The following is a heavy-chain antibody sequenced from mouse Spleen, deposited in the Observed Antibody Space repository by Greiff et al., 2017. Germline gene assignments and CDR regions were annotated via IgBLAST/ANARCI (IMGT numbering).Heavy chain of an antibody. CDR1: GFDFTGYY. Sequence: EVMLVESGGGLVQPGGSLQLSCATSGFDFTGYYFHWVRQTPEKRLEWVACISDGGETTYYSDTMEGRFTIYRDNAKNILYLQMSRLKSEDTAMYYCVRQDYYSTGYYFDYWGQGTTLTVSS. J-gene: IGHJ2*01. V-gene: IGHV5-12*02. CDR2: ISDGGETT. CDR3: VRQDYYSTGYYFDY. D-gene: IGHD2-5*01.